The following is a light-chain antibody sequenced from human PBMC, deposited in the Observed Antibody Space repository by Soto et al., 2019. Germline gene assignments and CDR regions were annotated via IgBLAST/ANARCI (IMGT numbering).Light chain of an antibody. J-gene: IGLJ2*01. CDR3: CSYAGSYTGV. Sequence: QSALTQPRSVSGSPGQSVTISCTGTSSDVGGYNYVSWYQQHPGKAPKLMIYDVSKRPSGVPDRFSGSKSGNTASLTISGLQAEDEAEYYCCSYAGSYTGVFGGGTQLTVL. CDR1: SSDVGGYNY. CDR2: DVS. V-gene: IGLV2-11*01.